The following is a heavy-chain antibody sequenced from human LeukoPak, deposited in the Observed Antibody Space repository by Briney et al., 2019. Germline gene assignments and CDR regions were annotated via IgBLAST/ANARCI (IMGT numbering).Heavy chain of an antibody. Sequence: GGSERLSCAASGFTFSSYGMHWVRQAPGKGLEWVAFIRYDGSNKYYADSVKGRFTISRDNSKNTLYLQMNSLRAEDTAVYYCAKDYRTVPTYFDYWGQGTLVTVSS. V-gene: IGHV3-30*02. CDR1: GFTFSSYG. CDR3: AKDYRTVPTYFDY. J-gene: IGHJ4*02. D-gene: IGHD2-2*01. CDR2: IRYDGSNK.